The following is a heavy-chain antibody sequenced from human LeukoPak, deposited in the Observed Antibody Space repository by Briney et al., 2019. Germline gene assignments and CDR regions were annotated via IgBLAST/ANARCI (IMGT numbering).Heavy chain of an antibody. D-gene: IGHD1-26*01. Sequence: GASVKVSCKASGYTFSSYAIHWVRQAPGQRLEWMGWINTGNGNTKYSQTFQGKFTITRDTSASTAYMELSSLRTEDTAVYYCARAMGSGSLHYWGQGSLVTVSS. CDR1: GYTFSSYA. CDR2: INTGNGNT. CDR3: ARAMGSGSLHY. J-gene: IGHJ4*02. V-gene: IGHV1-3*04.